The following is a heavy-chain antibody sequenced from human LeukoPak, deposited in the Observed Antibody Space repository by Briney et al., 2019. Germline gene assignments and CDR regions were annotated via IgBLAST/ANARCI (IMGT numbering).Heavy chain of an antibody. CDR3: ANRGSVVTAMSGHWFDP. CDR2: INHSEST. Sequence: SETLSLTCAVYGGSFSGYYWSWIRQPPGKGLEWIGEINHSESTNYNPSLKSRATISVDTSKNQFSLKLNSVAAADTAVYYCANRGSVVTAMSGHWFDPWGQGTLVTVSS. V-gene: IGHV4-34*01. D-gene: IGHD2-21*02. CDR1: GGSFSGYY. J-gene: IGHJ5*02.